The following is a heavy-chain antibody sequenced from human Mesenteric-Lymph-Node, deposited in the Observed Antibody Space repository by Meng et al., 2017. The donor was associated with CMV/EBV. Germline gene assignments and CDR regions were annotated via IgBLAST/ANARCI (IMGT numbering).Heavy chain of an antibody. CDR3: ATDYF. CDR2: ISSSSSYI. J-gene: IGHJ4*02. Sequence: GESLKISCAASGFTFSSYSMNWVRQAPGKGLEWVSSISSSSSYIYYADSVKGRFTISRDNANNSLYLQMNSLSAEDTAIYYCATDYFWGQGTVVTVSS. V-gene: IGHV3-21*01. CDR1: GFTFSSYS.